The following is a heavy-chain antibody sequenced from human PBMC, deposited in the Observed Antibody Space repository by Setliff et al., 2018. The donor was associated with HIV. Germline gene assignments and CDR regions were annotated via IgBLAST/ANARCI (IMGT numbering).Heavy chain of an antibody. Sequence: GESLKISCMGSGYSFTSYWIAWVSQMPGKGLEWMGLIYPGDSDTRYSPSFQGQVTISVDKPIRTAYLQWSSLKASDTATYYCARHINSYWYGDGMDVWGQGTTVTVSS. J-gene: IGHJ6*02. CDR3: ARHINSYWYGDGMDV. CDR2: IYPGDSDT. V-gene: IGHV5-51*01. CDR1: GYSFTSYW. D-gene: IGHD2-8*02.